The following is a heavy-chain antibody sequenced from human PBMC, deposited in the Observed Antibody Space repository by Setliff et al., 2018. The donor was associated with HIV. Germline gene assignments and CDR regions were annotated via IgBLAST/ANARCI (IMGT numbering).Heavy chain of an antibody. CDR2: IYYIGNT. CDR3: ARHKSQPYYFDY. Sequence: SETLSLTCTVSGGSISGYYWSWIRQPPGKGLEWIGYIYYIGNTNYNPSLKGRVTLSVDTSKNQFSLKLSSVTAADTAVYYCARHKSQPYYFDYWGQGTLVTVSS. V-gene: IGHV4-59*08. J-gene: IGHJ4*02. CDR1: GGSISGYY.